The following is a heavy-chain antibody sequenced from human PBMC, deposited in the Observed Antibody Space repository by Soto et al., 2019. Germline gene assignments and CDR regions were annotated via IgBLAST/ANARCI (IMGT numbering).Heavy chain of an antibody. CDR1: GFSLSTSGMR. J-gene: IGHJ5*02. D-gene: IGHD6-19*01. CDR2: IDWDDDK. Sequence: SGPTLVNPTQTLTLTCTFSGFSLSTSGMRVSWIRQPTGKALEWLARIDWDDDKFYSTSLKTRLTISKDTSKNQVVLTMTKIDPVDTATYYCARMWYTSGWYHLDPWGQGTLVTVSS. V-gene: IGHV2-70*04. CDR3: ARMWYTSGWYHLDP.